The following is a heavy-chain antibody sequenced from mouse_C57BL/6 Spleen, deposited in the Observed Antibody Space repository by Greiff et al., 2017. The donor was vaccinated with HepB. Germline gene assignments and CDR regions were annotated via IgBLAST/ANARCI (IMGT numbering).Heavy chain of an antibody. D-gene: IGHD1-1*01. J-gene: IGHJ4*01. CDR3: ARGDLYGSSYGYAMDY. CDR1: GYTFTDYY. Sequence: EVQLQQSGPELVKPGASVKISCKASGYTFTDYYMNWVKQSHGKSLEWIGDINPNNGGTSYNQKFKGKATLTVDKSSSTAYMELRSLTSEDSAVYYCARGDLYGSSYGYAMDYWGQGTSVTVSS. CDR2: INPNNGGT. V-gene: IGHV1-26*01.